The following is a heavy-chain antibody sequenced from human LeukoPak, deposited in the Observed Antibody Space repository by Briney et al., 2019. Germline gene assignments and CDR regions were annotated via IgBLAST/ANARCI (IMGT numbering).Heavy chain of an antibody. D-gene: IGHD2-15*01. CDR3: ARPYCSGGSCYAFDY. J-gene: IGHJ4*02. Sequence: GASVKVSCKASGGTFSSYAISWVRQAPGQGLEWMGWINPNSGGTNYAQKFQGRVTMTRDTSISTAYMELSRLRSDDTAVYYCARPYCSGGSCYAFDYWGQGTLVTVSS. V-gene: IGHV1-2*02. CDR1: GGTFSSYA. CDR2: INPNSGGT.